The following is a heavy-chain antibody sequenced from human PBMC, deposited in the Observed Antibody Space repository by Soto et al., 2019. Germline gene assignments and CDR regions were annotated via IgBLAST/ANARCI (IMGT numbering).Heavy chain of an antibody. CDR1: GGSISSYY. Sequence: PSETLSLTCTVSGGSISSYYWSWIRQPPGKGLEWIGYIFYSGSTHYNPSLKSRVTISVDTSKNQFSLKLSSVTAADTAVYYCAREVPEPTMRNSGYGDYENDAFDIWGQGTMVTVSS. J-gene: IGHJ3*02. CDR3: AREVPEPTMRNSGYGDYENDAFDI. V-gene: IGHV4-59*12. CDR2: IFYSGST. D-gene: IGHD4-17*01.